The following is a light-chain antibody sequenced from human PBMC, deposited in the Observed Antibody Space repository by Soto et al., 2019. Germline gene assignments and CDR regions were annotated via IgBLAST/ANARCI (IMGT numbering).Light chain of an antibody. CDR1: SSNIGAGYD. J-gene: IGLJ1*01. V-gene: IGLV1-40*01. CDR2: GNF. Sequence: QSVLTQPPSVSGAPGQRVTISCTGTSSNIGAGYDVHWYQQLPGTAPKLLIYGNFNRPSGVPDRFSGSKSGTSASLAITGLQAEDEADFYCQAYDSFLGYVFGTGTKLTVL. CDR3: QAYDSFLGYV.